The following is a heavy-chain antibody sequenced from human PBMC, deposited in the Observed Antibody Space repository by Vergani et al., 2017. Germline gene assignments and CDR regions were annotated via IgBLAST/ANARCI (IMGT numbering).Heavy chain of an antibody. J-gene: IGHJ5*02. V-gene: IGHV4-31*01. Sequence: QVQLQESGPGLVKPSQTLSLTCTVSGGSISRGGYYWSWIRQHPGKGLEWIGYIYYSGSTYYNPSLKSLVTISVDTSKNQFSLKLSSVTAADTAVYYCASHGNYYDSSGYYYVGWFDPWGQGALVTVSS. CDR3: ASHGNYYDSSGYYYVGWFDP. D-gene: IGHD3-22*01. CDR1: GGSISRGGYY. CDR2: IYYSGST.